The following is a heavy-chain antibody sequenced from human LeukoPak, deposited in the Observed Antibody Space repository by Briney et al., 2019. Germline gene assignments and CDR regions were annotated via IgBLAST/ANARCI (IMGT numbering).Heavy chain of an antibody. D-gene: IGHD1-20*01. CDR2: INDSGST. CDR1: GWSCSGYY. V-gene: IGHV4-34*01. CDR3: ATISGITGTPIFDY. Sequence: SETLSLTCAVYGWSCSGYYWSWIRQPPGKRLAWMGEINDSGSTNYNPSLKSRVTMSVDTSKNQFSLKLTSVTAADTAVFYCATISGITGTPIFDYWGQGTLVTVSS. J-gene: IGHJ4*02.